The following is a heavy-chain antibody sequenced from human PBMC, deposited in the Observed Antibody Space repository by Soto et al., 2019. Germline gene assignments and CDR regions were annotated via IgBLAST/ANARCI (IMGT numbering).Heavy chain of an antibody. CDR3: ASQLPSLYCTGSTSCYTGSRPLDY. D-gene: IGHD2-2*02. V-gene: IGHV1-69*06. CDR1: GGTFSSYA. Sequence: SVKVSCKASGGTFSSYAISWVRQAPGQGLEWMGGIIPIFGTANYAQKFQGRVTITADKSTSTAYMELSSLRSEDTAVYYCASQLPSLYCTGSTSCYTGSRPLDYWGQGTLVTVSS. CDR2: IIPIFGTA. J-gene: IGHJ4*02.